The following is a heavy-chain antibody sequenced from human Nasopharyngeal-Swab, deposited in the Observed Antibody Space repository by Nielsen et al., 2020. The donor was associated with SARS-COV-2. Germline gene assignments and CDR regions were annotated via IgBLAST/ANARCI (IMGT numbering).Heavy chain of an antibody. CDR1: GGTFSSYA. Sequence: SVTVSCKASGGTFSSYAISWVRQAPGQGLDGMGGIIPIFGTANYAQKFQGRVTITADESTSTAYMELSSLRSEDTAVYYCARDNRFLEWLLSGSAVNWFDPWGQGTLVTVSS. CDR2: IIPIFGTA. V-gene: IGHV1-69*13. D-gene: IGHD3-3*01. J-gene: IGHJ5*02. CDR3: ARDNRFLEWLLSGSAVNWFDP.